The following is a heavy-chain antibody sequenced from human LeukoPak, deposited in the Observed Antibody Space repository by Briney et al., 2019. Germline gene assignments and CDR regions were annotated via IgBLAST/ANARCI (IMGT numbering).Heavy chain of an antibody. D-gene: IGHD1-1*01. V-gene: IGHV1-8*02. CDR2: MNPNSGNT. J-gene: IGHJ4*02. CDR1: GYTFTGYY. Sequence: ASVKVSCKASGYTFTGYYMHWVRQATGQGLEWMGWMNPNSGNTGYAQKFQGRVTMTRNTSISTAYMELSSLRSEDTAVYYCAIIRRYKFDYWGQGTLVTVSS. CDR3: AIIRRYKFDY.